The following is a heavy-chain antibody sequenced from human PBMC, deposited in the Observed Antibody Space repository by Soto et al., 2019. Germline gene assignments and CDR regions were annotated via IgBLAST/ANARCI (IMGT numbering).Heavy chain of an antibody. CDR3: ARDRAGVGYNIDV. CDR2: IWNDGGER. CDR1: GFTFRSYG. Sequence: QVQLVESGGGVVQPGRSLRLSCAASGFTFRSYGMHWVRQAPGKGLEWVAVIWNDGGERYYADSVKGRFTISRDNSKNTTDLQMTSLRAEDTAVYYCARDRAGVGYNIDVWGQGTTVTVSS. D-gene: IGHD5-12*01. V-gene: IGHV3-33*01. J-gene: IGHJ6*02.